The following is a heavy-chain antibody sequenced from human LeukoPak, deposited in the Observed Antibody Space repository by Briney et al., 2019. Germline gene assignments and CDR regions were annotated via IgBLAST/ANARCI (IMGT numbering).Heavy chain of an antibody. CDR3: AKDRDGYNWNWAY. V-gene: IGHV3-23*01. CDR2: IRGSGGST. CDR1: GFTFSSYA. D-gene: IGHD5-24*01. J-gene: IGHJ4*02. Sequence: GGSLRLSCAASGFTFSSYAMSWVRQAPGKGLEWVSAIRGSGGSTYYADSVKGRFTISRDNSKNTLYLQMNSLRAEDTAVYYCAKDRDGYNWNWAYWGQGTLVTVSS.